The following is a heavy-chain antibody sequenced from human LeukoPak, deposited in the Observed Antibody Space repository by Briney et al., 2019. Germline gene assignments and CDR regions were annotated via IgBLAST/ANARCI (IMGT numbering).Heavy chain of an antibody. CDR3: DHRPSNMVRGVSSWVDP. V-gene: IGHV2-5*02. CDR2: IYWDDDK. CDR1: ESSLSTSGLG. D-gene: IGHD3-10*01. Sequence: SGLTLVKPTQALTLTCTFSESSLSTSGLGVGWMRQPPGKALEWLELIYWDDDKRYSQYLKSRLTIPKHTSKNHVVLTITNMGPLDTATYYCDHRPSNMVRGVSSWVDPCGRGTLVTV. J-gene: IGHJ5*02.